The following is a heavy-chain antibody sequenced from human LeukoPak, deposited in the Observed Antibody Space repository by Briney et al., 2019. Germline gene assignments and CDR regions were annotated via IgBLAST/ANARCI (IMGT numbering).Heavy chain of an antibody. CDR2: INHSGST. Sequence: PSETLSLTCAVYGGSFSGYYWSWIRQPPGKGLEWIGEINHSGSTNYNPSLKSRATISVDTSKNQFSLKLSSVTAADTAVYYCASSGSYSHVDYWGQGTLVTVSS. D-gene: IGHD3-10*01. V-gene: IGHV4-34*01. CDR1: GGSFSGYY. CDR3: ASSGSYSHVDY. J-gene: IGHJ4*02.